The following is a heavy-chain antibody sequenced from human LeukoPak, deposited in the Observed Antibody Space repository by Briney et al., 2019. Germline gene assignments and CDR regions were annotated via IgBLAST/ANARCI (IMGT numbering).Heavy chain of an antibody. V-gene: IGHV1-2*06. Sequence: ASVKVSCKASGYTFTGYYMHWVRQAPEQGLEWMGRINPNSGNTNYAQKLQGRVTMTTGTSTSTAYMELRSLRSDDTAVYYCAREGHSGSYWGRVYYFDYWGQGTLVTVSS. J-gene: IGHJ4*02. CDR3: AREGHSGSYWGRVYYFDY. CDR1: GYTFTGYY. D-gene: IGHD1-26*01. CDR2: INPNSGNT.